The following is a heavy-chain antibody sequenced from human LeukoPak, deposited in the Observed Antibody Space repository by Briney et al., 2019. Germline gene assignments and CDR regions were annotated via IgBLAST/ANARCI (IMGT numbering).Heavy chain of an antibody. CDR3: ASSDYYDSSGYYY. V-gene: IGHV3-21*01. CDR2: ISSNSSYI. J-gene: IGHJ4*02. Sequence: PGGSLRLSCAASGFTFSSYSMNWVRQAPGKGLEWVSSISSNSSYIYYADSVKGRFTISRDNAKNSLYLQMNSLRAEDTAVYYCASSDYYDSSGYYYWGQGTLVTVSS. CDR1: GFTFSSYS. D-gene: IGHD3-22*01.